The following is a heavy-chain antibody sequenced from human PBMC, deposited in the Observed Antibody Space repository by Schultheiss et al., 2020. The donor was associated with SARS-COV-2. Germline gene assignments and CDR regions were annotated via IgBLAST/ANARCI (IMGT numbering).Heavy chain of an antibody. CDR3: ARGRVGDGDFNDY. V-gene: IGHV3-48*03. Sequence: GGSLRLSCAASGFTFSSYEMNWVRQAPGKGLEWVSYISSSGSTIYYADSVKGRSTISRDNSKNTLYLQMNSLRAEDTAVYYCARGRVGDGDFNDYWGQGTLVTVSS. CDR1: GFTFSSYE. J-gene: IGHJ4*02. CDR2: ISSSGSTI. D-gene: IGHD4-17*01.